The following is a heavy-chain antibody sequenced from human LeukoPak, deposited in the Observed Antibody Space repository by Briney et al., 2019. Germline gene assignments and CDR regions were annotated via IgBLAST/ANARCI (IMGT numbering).Heavy chain of an antibody. CDR3: ARLRGGIYSSRDAFDI. Sequence: ASVKVSCRASGYTFTTNGISWVRQASGQGLEWMAWISPDNGDTKYAQEFQGRLTVTTDTSPSTAYMELRSLRSDDTAVYYCARLRGGIYSSRDAFDIWGQGTMVTVSS. CDR2: ISPDNGDT. J-gene: IGHJ3*02. V-gene: IGHV1-18*04. D-gene: IGHD6-19*01. CDR1: GYTFTTNG.